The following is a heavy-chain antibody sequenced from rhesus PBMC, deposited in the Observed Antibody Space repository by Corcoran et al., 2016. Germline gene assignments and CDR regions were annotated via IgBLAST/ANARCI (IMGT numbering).Heavy chain of an antibody. D-gene: IGHD4-23*01. CDR3: AATPYTVTTIGDNWYFDL. CDR2: IHPGYGST. J-gene: IGHJ2*01. CDR1: GYIFTSYV. V-gene: IGHV1-70*01. Sequence: QEQLVQSGAEVKKPGASVKVSCKASGYIFTSYVISWLRQAPGQGFEWMGGIHPGYGSTSYAQKFQCRVTITADMSTSTVYMELSSLRSEDMAVYYCAATPYTVTTIGDNWYFDLWGPGTPITISS.